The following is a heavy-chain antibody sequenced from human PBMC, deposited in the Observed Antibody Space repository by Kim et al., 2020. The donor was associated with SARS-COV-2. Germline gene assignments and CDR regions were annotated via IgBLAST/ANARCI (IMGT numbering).Heavy chain of an antibody. V-gene: IGHV3-30-3*01. Sequence: GGTLRLSCAASGFTFSSYAMHWVRQAPGKGLERVAVISYDGSNKYYADSVKGRFTISRDNSKNKRYLQMNSLIAEDTAVYYCAIALGGSYYAPIDYWGQGTLVTVSS. D-gene: IGHD1-26*01. J-gene: IGHJ4*02. CDR1: GFTFSSYA. CDR2: ISYDGSNK. CDR3: AIALGGSYYAPIDY.